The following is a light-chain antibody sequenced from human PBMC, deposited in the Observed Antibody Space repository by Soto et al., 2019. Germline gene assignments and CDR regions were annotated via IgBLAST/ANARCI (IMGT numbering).Light chain of an antibody. CDR3: QQYYSTSLT. CDR2: WAS. Sequence: DIVMTQSPDSLAVSLGERATINCKSSQSVLYSSNNKNYLAWYQQKPGQPPKLLIYWASTRESGVPDRVSGSGSGTYFTLTFSSLQAEYVAVYYCQQYYSTSLTFGPGTKVDIK. V-gene: IGKV4-1*01. CDR1: QSVLYSSNNKNY. J-gene: IGKJ3*01.